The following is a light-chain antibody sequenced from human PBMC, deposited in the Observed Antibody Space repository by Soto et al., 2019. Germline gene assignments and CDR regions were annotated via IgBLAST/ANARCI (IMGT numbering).Light chain of an antibody. J-gene: IGKJ5*01. CDR3: QHSYSPPYP. CDR2: AAS. V-gene: IGKV1-39*01. CDR1: HSIRSY. Sequence: DIEITQSPYSLSSSVLERVTITCGSSHSIRSYLNWYQQKPGKAPKLLIYAASSLQSGVPSRFSGSGSGKDFTLTISSLQPEAFATYYCQHSYSPPYPFGQGTRLEI.